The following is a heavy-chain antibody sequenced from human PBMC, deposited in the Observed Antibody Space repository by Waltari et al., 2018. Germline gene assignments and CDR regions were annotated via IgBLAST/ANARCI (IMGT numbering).Heavy chain of an antibody. V-gene: IGHV3-53*04. CDR1: DFSVGGTY. Sequence: EVQLVESGGGLVQSGGSLRLSCEASDFSVGGTYMSWVRQAPGKGLEWVSVITSGGKTYYGDSVRGRFTMSRHDSKNTVYLQMDNLRPEDTAVLYCVTHSSNYYFAMDVWGPGTTVTVSS. D-gene: IGHD3-22*01. J-gene: IGHJ6*02. CDR3: VTHSSNYYFAMDV. CDR2: ITSGGKT.